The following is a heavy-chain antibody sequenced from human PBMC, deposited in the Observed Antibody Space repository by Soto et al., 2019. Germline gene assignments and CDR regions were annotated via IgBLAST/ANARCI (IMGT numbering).Heavy chain of an antibody. CDR2: MFYSGST. D-gene: IGHD3-3*01. CDR3: ARASTLFGPVLTD. V-gene: IGHV4-59*08. Sequence: ASETLSLTCTVAGGSSSGYCGSWIRQPPGKGLEWIGYMFYSGSTKYNPSLRSRVTVSVDTSKNQVSLKLTSVTAADTAVYYCARASTLFGPVLTDWGHGSPVTVSP. J-gene: IGHJ4*01. CDR1: GGSSSGYC.